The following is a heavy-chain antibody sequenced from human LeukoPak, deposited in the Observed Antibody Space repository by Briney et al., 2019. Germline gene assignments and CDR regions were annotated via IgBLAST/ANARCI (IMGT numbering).Heavy chain of an antibody. CDR3: ARLRTGYYYYYMDV. Sequence: SETLSHTCTVSGGSISSSSYYWGWIRQPPGKGLEWIGSIYYSGSTNYNLSLKSRVTISVDTSKNQFSLKLSSVTAADTAVYYCARLRTGYYYYYMDVWGKGTTVTVSS. D-gene: IGHD3/OR15-3a*01. V-gene: IGHV4-39*01. J-gene: IGHJ6*03. CDR2: IYYSGST. CDR1: GGSISSSSYY.